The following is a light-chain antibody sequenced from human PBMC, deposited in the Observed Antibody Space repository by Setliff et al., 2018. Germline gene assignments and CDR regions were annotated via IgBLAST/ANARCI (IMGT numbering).Light chain of an antibody. CDR1: SSDIGAYTY. J-gene: IGLJ1*01. Sequence: QSVLAQPASMSGSPGQSITISCTGTSSDIGAYTYVSWYQQHPGKHPKLLIYEVTNRPSGVSNRFSGSKSGNTASLTISGLQAEDEADYYCNSYTGTTTPYVFGTGTKVTVL. CDR3: NSYTGTTTPYV. CDR2: EVT. V-gene: IGLV2-14*03.